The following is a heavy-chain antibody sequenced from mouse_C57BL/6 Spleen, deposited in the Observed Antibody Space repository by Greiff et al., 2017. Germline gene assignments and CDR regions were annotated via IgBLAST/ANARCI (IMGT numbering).Heavy chain of an antibody. CDR1: GYTFTSYW. CDR3: TRAPYYDYAWFAY. CDR2: IYPGNSDT. D-gene: IGHD2-4*01. Sequence: EVQLQQSGTVLARPGASVKMSCKTSGYTFTSYWMHWVKQRPGQGLEWIGAIYPGNSDTSYNQKFKGKAKLTAFPSASTAYMELSSLTNEDSAVYYCTRAPYYDYAWFAYWGQGTLVTVSA. V-gene: IGHV1-5*01. J-gene: IGHJ3*01.